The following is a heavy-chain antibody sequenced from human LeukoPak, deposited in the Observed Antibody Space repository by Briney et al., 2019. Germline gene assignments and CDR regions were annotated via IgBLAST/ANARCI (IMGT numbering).Heavy chain of an antibody. V-gene: IGHV3-23*01. CDR3: AKDLSIVGANDY. D-gene: IGHD1-26*01. J-gene: IGHJ4*02. Sequence: GGTLRLSCAASGFTFGSYGMSWVRQAPGKGLEWVSAISGSGGSTYYADSVKGRFTISRDNSKNTLYLQMNSLRAEDTAVYYCAKDLSIVGANDYWGQGTLVTVSS. CDR1: GFTFGSYG. CDR2: ISGSGGST.